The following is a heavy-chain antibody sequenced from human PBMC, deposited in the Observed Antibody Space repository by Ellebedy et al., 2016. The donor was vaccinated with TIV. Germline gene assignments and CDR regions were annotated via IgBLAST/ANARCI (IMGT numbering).Heavy chain of an antibody. Sequence: SETLSLXXSVSGGSISSGDHYWSWIRQHPGKGLEWIGYFYYSGSTYYNPSLKSRVIISVDTSKNQFSLNLNSVTAADTAVYYCAGGRGYCRSGLCYGIDNWGQGTTVAVSS. V-gene: IGHV4-31*03. J-gene: IGHJ6*02. CDR1: GGSISSGDHY. D-gene: IGHD2-15*01. CDR2: FYYSGST. CDR3: AGGRGYCRSGLCYGIDN.